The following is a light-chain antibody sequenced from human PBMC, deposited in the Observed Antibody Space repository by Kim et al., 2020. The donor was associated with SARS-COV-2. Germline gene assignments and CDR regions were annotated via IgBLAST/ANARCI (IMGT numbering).Light chain of an antibody. Sequence: LIPGERATLSCRASQSVSSSYLAWYQQKPGQAPRLLIYGASSRATGIPDRFSGSGSGTDFTLTISRLEPEDFAVYYCQQYGSSLYTFGQGTKLEI. CDR3: QQYGSSLYT. V-gene: IGKV3-20*01. CDR2: GAS. CDR1: QSVSSSY. J-gene: IGKJ2*01.